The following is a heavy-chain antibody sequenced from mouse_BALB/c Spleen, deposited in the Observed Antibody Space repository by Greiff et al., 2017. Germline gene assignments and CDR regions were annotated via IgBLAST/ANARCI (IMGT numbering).Heavy chain of an antibody. CDR3: ARYYYGYNYAMDY. CDR2: ISYSGST. J-gene: IGHJ4*01. Sequence: EVKVEESGPGLVKPSQSLSLTCTVTGYSITSDYAWNWIRQFPGNQLEWMGYISYSGSTSYNPSLKSRISITRDTSKNQFFLQLNSVTTEDTATYYCARYYYGYNYAMDYWGQGTSVTVSS. D-gene: IGHD1-2*01. V-gene: IGHV3-2*02. CDR1: GYSITSDYA.